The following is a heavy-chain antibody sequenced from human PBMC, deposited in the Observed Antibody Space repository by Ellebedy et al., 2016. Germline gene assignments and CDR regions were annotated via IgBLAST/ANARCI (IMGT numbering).Heavy chain of an antibody. D-gene: IGHD4-11*01. Sequence: ASVKVSCKASGGTFSSYAISWVRQAPGQGLEWMGRIIPILGIANYAQKFQGRVTITADKSTSTAYMELSSLRSEDTAVYYCARDRYDYNAFDIWGQGTMVTVSS. CDR1: GGTFSSYA. J-gene: IGHJ3*02. CDR2: IIPILGIA. CDR3: ARDRYDYNAFDI. V-gene: IGHV1-69*04.